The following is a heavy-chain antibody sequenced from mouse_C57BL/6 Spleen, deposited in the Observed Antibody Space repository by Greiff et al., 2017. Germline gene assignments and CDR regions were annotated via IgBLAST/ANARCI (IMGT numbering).Heavy chain of an antibody. V-gene: IGHV5-9-1*02. CDR1: GFTFSSYA. CDR3: TRRGYSNYVPCDY. J-gene: IGHJ2*01. CDR2: ISSGGDYI. Sequence: EVMLVESGEGLVKPGGSLKLSCAASGFTFSSYAMSWVRQTPEKRLEWVAYISSGGDYIYYADTVKGRFTISRDNARNTLYLQMSSLKSEDTAMYYCTRRGYSNYVPCDYWGQGTTLTVSS. D-gene: IGHD2-5*01.